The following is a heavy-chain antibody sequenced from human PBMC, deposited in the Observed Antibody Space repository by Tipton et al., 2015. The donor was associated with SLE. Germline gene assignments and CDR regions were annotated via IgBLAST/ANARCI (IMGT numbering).Heavy chain of an antibody. CDR1: GYSISSGYY. J-gene: IGHJ5*02. Sequence: GLVKPSEILSLSCAVSGYSISSGYYWGWIRQSPGKGLEWIGSIYYTGTTTYYNSFLKSRVTMSVDTSKNQFSLRLTSVIAADTAVYYCARLHGYSYGLNWFDPWGQGTLISVSS. V-gene: IGHV4-38-2*01. D-gene: IGHD5-18*01. CDR3: ARLHGYSYGLNWFDP. CDR2: IYYTGTTT.